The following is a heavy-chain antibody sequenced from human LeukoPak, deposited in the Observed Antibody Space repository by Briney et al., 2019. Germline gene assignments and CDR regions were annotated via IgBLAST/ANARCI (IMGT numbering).Heavy chain of an antibody. CDR1: GGSLSGYY. J-gene: IGHJ4*02. V-gene: IGHV4-59*01. CDR3: ARGKYYFDY. Sequence: PSETLSLTCAVYGGSLSGYYWSWIRQPPGKGLEWIGYIYYSGSTNYNPSLKSRVTISVDTSKNQFSLKLSSVTAADTAVYYCARGKYYFDYWGQGTLVTVSS. CDR2: IYYSGST.